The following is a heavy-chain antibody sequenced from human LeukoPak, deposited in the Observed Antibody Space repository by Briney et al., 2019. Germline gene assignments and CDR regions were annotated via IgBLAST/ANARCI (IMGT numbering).Heavy chain of an antibody. CDR3: ARVGSSGWYYFDY. J-gene: IGHJ4*02. D-gene: IGHD6-19*01. CDR2: IYYSGST. V-gene: IGHV4-59*01. CDR1: GGSISSYY. Sequence: SETLSLTCTVSGGSISSYYWSWIRQPPGKGLEWIGYIYYSGSTNYNPSLKSRVTISVDTSRNQFSLKLSSVTAADTAVYYCARVGSSGWYYFDYWGQGTLVTVSS.